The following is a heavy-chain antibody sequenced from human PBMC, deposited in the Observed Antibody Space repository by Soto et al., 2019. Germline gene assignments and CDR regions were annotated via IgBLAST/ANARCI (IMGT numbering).Heavy chain of an antibody. CDR1: GGSISSYY. J-gene: IGHJ4*02. CDR3: ARRQYSGYDFDY. Sequence: QVQLQESGPGLVKPSETLSLTCTVSGGSISSYYWSWIRQPPGKGLEWIGYIYYSGSTNYNPSLKSPVTISVDTSKNQFSLKLSSVPAADTAVYYCARRQYSGYDFDYWGQGTLVTVSS. V-gene: IGHV4-59*08. CDR2: IYYSGST. D-gene: IGHD5-12*01.